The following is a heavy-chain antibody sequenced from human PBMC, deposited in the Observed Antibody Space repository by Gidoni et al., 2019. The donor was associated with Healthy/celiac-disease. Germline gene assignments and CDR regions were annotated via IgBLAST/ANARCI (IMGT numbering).Heavy chain of an antibody. D-gene: IGHD6-6*01. J-gene: IGHJ4*02. CDR1: GFTVSSYA. CDR2: IRGSGGST. Sequence: EVQLLESGGGWVQPGGSLRLSCAASGFTVSSYAMSWVRQAPGHGLEWFSAIRGSGGSTYYADSLKGRFTISRDNSKNTLYLQMNSLRAEDTAVYYCAKDRREYSSSTPIDYWGQGTLVTVSS. CDR3: AKDRREYSSSTPIDY. V-gene: IGHV3-23*01.